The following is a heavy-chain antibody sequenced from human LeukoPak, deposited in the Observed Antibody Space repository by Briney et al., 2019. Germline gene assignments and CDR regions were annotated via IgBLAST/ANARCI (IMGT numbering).Heavy chain of an antibody. CDR1: GFTFSTYV. J-gene: IGHJ4*02. CDR2: ISSNGDNT. CDR3: VRGTGY. V-gene: IGHV3-64D*06. Sequence: GGSLRLSCSVSGFTFSTYVMHWVRQTPGKGLEYVSAISSNGDNTYYADSVKGRFTISRDNSKNTLYLQMSSLRADDTAVYYCVRGTGYWGQGTLVTVSS.